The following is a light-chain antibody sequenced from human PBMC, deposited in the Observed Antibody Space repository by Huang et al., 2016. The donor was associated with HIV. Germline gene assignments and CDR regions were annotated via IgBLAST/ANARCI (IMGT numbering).Light chain of an antibody. CDR1: QDISTY. J-gene: IGKJ1*01. CDR3: QQYDNLPWT. V-gene: IGKV1-33*01. Sequence: DIQMTQSPSSLSASVGDRVTITCQASQDISTYLNWYQHKPGNAPKVLIYAASNLETGVPSRFRGSGSGTDFTFTISSLQPGDIATYYCQQYDNLPWTFGQGTKVEIK. CDR2: AAS.